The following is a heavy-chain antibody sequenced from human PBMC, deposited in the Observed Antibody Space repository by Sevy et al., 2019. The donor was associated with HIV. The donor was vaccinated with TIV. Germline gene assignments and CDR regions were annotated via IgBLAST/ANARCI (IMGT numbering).Heavy chain of an antibody. CDR2: IRYDGSNK. CDR3: AKEGRGDLAAYTFDY. J-gene: IGHJ4*02. D-gene: IGHD3-16*01. CDR1: GFTFSSYG. V-gene: IGHV3-30*02. Sequence: GGSLRRSCAASGFTFSSYGMHWVRQAPGKGLEWVAFIRYDGSNKYYADSVKGRFTISRDNSKNTLYLQMNSLRAEDTAVYYCAKEGRGDLAAYTFDYWGQGTLVTVSS.